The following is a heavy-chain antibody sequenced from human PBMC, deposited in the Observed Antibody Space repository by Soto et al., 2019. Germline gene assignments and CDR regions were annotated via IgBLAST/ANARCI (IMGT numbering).Heavy chain of an antibody. D-gene: IGHD5-18*01. CDR2: ISTHNSNT. V-gene: IGHV1-18*01. CDR3: AREGPLDTAMVSDAFDI. J-gene: IGHJ3*02. CDR1: GYTFTTYG. Sequence: ASVKVSCTASGYTFTTYGISWVRLAPGQGLEWMGWISTHNSNTKYAQKFQGRVTMTRNTSISTAYMELSSLRSEDTAVYYCAREGPLDTAMVSDAFDIWGQGTMVTVS.